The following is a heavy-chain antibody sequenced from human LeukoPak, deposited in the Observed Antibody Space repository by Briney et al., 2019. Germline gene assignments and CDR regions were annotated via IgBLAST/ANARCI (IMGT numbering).Heavy chain of an antibody. D-gene: IGHD3-3*01. Sequence: ASVKVSCKASGYTFTSYGISWVRQAPGQGLEWMGWISAYNGNTNYAQKLQGRVTMTTDTSTSTAYMELRSLRSDDTAVYYCARQLAYYDFWSVYYWGQGTLVTDSS. CDR2: ISAYNGNT. J-gene: IGHJ4*02. V-gene: IGHV1-18*01. CDR3: ARQLAYYDFWSVYY. CDR1: GYTFTSYG.